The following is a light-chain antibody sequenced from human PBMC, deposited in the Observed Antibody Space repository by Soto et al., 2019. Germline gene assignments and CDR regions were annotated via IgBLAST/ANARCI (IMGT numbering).Light chain of an antibody. V-gene: IGKV3-20*01. J-gene: IGKJ4*02. CDR3: QQGLT. Sequence: EIVLTQAPGTLPLSPGQRATLSCRASQSVARSYLACYQQKPGQAPGLLIYSASNMATGIPDRFSGSGSGTDFIRTISGLEPEDLAVCYCQQGLTFGGGTKVEIK. CDR1: QSVARSY. CDR2: SAS.